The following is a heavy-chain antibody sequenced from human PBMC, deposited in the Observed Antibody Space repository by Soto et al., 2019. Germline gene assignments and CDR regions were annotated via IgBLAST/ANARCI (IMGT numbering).Heavy chain of an antibody. CDR1: GGSFSGYY. Sequence: QVQLQQWGAGLLKPSETLSLTCAVYGGSFSGYYWSWIRQPPGKGLEWIGEINHSGSTNYNPSLKSRVTISVDTSKNQFSLKLSSVTAADTAVYYCAKDNYDFWRAPGHPWGQGTLVTVSS. CDR2: INHSGST. J-gene: IGHJ5*02. V-gene: IGHV4-34*01. CDR3: AKDNYDFWRAPGHP. D-gene: IGHD3-3*01.